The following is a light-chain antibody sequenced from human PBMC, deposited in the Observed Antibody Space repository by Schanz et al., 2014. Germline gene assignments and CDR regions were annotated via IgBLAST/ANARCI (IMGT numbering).Light chain of an antibody. V-gene: IGLV2-14*03. Sequence: QSALTQPASVSGSPGQSITISCTGTRNDVGGYNYVSWYQQHPGKAPKLMIYDVTSRPSGVSNRFSGSKSGNMASLTISGLQPEDEADYYCSSYTSSSTLIFGGGTKLTVL. CDR2: DVT. J-gene: IGLJ2*01. CDR3: SSYTSSSTLI. CDR1: RNDVGGYNY.